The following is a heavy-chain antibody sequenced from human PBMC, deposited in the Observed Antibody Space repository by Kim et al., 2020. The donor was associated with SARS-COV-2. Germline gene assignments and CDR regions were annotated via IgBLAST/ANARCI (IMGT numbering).Heavy chain of an antibody. V-gene: IGHV4-59*08. CDR1: GGSISSYY. CDR3: ARHRPSTICGVVIIEYFDY. Sequence: SETLSLTCTVSGGSISSYYWSWIRQPPGKGLEWIGYIYYSGSTNYNPSLKSRVTISVDTSKNKSSLKLSSVTAADTAGYYCARHRPSTICGVVIIEYFDYWGQGTLVTVSS. J-gene: IGHJ4*02. D-gene: IGHD3-3*01. CDR2: IYYSGST.